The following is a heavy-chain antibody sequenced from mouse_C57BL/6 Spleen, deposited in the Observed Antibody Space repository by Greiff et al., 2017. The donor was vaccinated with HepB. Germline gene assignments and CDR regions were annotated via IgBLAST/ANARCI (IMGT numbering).Heavy chain of an antibody. V-gene: IGHV1-59*01. CDR3: ARGYDVLYYYAMDY. J-gene: IGHJ4*01. Sequence: VQLQQPGAELVRPGTPVKLSCKASGYTFTSYWMHWVKQRPGQGLEWIGVIDPSDSYTNYNQKFKGKATLTVDTSSSTAYMQLSSLTSEDSAVYYCARGYDVLYYYAMDYWGQGTSVTVSS. CDR2: IDPSDSYT. CDR1: GYTFTSYW. D-gene: IGHD2-2*01.